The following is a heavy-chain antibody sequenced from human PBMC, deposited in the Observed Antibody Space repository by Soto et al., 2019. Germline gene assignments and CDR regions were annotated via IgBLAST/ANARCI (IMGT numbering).Heavy chain of an antibody. CDR1: GGSISSYY. J-gene: IGHJ4*02. Sequence: QVQLQESGPGLVKPSETLSLTCTVSGGSISSYYWSWIRQPPGKGLEWIGYIYYSGSTNYNPSLKSRVTIAVYTSKHQYSLKLNSMTAADTAVYYCARHNYGSGSTYFDYWGQGTLVTVSS. V-gene: IGHV4-59*08. CDR2: IYYSGST. CDR3: ARHNYGSGSTYFDY. D-gene: IGHD3-10*01.